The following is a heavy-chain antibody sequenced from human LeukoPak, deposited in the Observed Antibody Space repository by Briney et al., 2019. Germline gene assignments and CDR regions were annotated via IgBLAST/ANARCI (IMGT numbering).Heavy chain of an antibody. CDR2: IRTSGSNI. Sequence: GGSLRLSCAADGFTFSDYYMSWIRQAPGKGLEWVSYIRTSGSNIYYADSMKGRFTISRDNAKNSLYLQMNSLRAEDTAVYYSARGAKYYYDSSGYYIFDSWGQGTLVTVSS. D-gene: IGHD3-22*01. CDR1: GFTFSDYY. J-gene: IGHJ4*02. V-gene: IGHV3-11*01. CDR3: ARGAKYYYDSSGYYIFDS.